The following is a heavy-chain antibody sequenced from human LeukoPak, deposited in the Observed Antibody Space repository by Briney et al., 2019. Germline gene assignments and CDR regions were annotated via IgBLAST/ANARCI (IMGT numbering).Heavy chain of an antibody. CDR2: IFYSGST. CDR1: GGSISTSSYY. CDR3: ARDRWGGIH. J-gene: IGHJ4*02. D-gene: IGHD3-16*01. V-gene: IGHV4-39*07. Sequence: KSSETLSLTCTVSGGSISTSSYYWGWVRQPPGKGLEWIGNIFYSGSTYYSPSLKSRVTISLDTSRNQFSLKLSSVTAADTAVYYCARDRWGGIHWGQGTLVTVSS.